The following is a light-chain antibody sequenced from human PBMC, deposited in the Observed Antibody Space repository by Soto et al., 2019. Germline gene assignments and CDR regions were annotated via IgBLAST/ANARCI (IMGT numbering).Light chain of an antibody. J-gene: IGLJ1*01. Sequence: QSVLTQPPSASGTPGQRVTISCSGSSSNIGSNYVYWYQQLPGTAPKLLIYRNKQRPSGVPDRFSGSKSGTSASLAISGLRSEDEADYYCAAWDDSLSGGVFGTGTKLTVL. CDR2: RNK. CDR1: SSNIGSNY. CDR3: AAWDDSLSGGV. V-gene: IGLV1-47*01.